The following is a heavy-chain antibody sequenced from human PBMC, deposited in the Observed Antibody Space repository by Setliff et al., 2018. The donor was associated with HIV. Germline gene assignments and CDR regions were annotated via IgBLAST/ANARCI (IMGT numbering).Heavy chain of an antibody. V-gene: IGHV3-30*02. CDR1: GFTFSNYG. CDR3: AKDSEFFPVPDRSGYMDY. D-gene: IGHD5-12*01. CDR2: IWYDGRNQ. J-gene: IGHJ4*02. Sequence: GGSLRLSCAASGFTFSNYGMHWVRQAPGKGLEWLAVIWYDGRNQNYADSVKGRFTISRDNPKRTLYLQIDSLRAEDTAVYYCAKDSEFFPVPDRSGYMDYGGQGTPVTVSS.